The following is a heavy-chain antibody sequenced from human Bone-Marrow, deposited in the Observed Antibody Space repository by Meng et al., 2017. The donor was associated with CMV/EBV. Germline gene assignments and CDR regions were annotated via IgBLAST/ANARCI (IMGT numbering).Heavy chain of an antibody. J-gene: IGHJ4*02. Sequence: SGGSISSGGYYWSWIRQHPGKGLAWIGYIYYSGSTYYNPSLKSRVTISVDTSKNQFSLKLSSVTAADTAVYYCARGAGSMSDCRFDYWGQGTLVTVSS. CDR2: IYYSGST. D-gene: IGHD2-21*02. V-gene: IGHV4-31*02. CDR3: ARGAGSMSDCRFDY. CDR1: GGSISSGGYY.